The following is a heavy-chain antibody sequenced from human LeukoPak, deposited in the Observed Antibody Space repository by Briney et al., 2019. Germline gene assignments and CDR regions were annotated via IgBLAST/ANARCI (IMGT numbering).Heavy chain of an antibody. V-gene: IGHV3-30*02. CDR2: IRYDGSNK. Sequence: GGSLRLSCAASGFTFSSYGMHWVRQAPGKGLEWVAFIRYDGSNKYYADSVKGRFTISRDNSKNTLYLQMNSLRAEDTAVYYCAKGNQYYYDRSHQRAQDTFDYRGQGTLVTVSS. CDR1: GFTFSSYG. J-gene: IGHJ4*02. CDR3: AKGNQYYYDRSHQRAQDTFDY. D-gene: IGHD3-22*01.